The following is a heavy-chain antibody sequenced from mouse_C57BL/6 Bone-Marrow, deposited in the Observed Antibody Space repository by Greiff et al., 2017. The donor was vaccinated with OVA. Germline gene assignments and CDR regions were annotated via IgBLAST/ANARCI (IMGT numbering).Heavy chain of an antibody. D-gene: IGHD1-1*01. CDR3: AREIGYYYGSSWGFAY. CDR2: IFPGSGST. J-gene: IGHJ3*01. CDR1: GYTFTDYY. V-gene: IGHV1-75*01. Sequence: QVQLQQSGPELVKPGASVKISCKASGYTFTDYYINWVKQRPGQGLEWIGWIFPGSGSTYYNEKFKGKATLTVDKSSSTAYMLLSSLTSEDSAVYFCAREIGYYYGSSWGFAYWGQGTLVTVSA.